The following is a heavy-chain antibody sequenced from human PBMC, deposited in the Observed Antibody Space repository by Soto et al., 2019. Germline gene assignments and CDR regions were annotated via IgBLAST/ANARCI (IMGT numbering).Heavy chain of an antibody. D-gene: IGHD1-26*01. V-gene: IGHV4-30-2*01. Sequence: PSETLSLTCAVSGGSISSGGYSWSWIRQPPGKGLEWIGYIYHSGSTYYNPSLKSRVTISVDRSKNQFSLKLSSVTAADTAVYYCARVWELRSFDPWGQGTLVTVSS. CDR3: ARVWELRSFDP. CDR2: IYHSGST. J-gene: IGHJ5*02. CDR1: GGSISSGGYS.